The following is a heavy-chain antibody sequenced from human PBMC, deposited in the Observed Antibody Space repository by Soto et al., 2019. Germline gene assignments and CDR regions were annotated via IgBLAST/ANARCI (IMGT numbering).Heavy chain of an antibody. Sequence: QVQLVESGGGLVQPGRSLRLSCAASGFTFSSYAMHWVRQAPGKGLEWAAVISYDGSNKYYADSVKGRFTISRDNSMNTLYLQMTSLRAEVTAVYYCARDGRIWVGDPADEYFQHLGAGTLVTVSS. CDR3: ARDGRIWVGDPADEYFQH. J-gene: IGHJ1*01. CDR2: ISYDGSNK. V-gene: IGHV3-30-3*01. D-gene: IGHD3-10*01. CDR1: GFTFSSYA.